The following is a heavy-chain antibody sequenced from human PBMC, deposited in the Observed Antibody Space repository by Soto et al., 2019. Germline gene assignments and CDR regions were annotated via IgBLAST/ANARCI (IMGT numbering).Heavy chain of an antibody. CDR1: VDTFTTYG. J-gene: IGHJ4*02. D-gene: IGHD2-2*01. CDR2: ISGHNDNT. V-gene: IGHV1-18*01. Sequence: QVQLVQSGAAVKMPGASVKVSCKASVDTFTTYGISWVRQAPGQGLEWMGWISGHNDNTKYAQKFQGRVIMTADTSTSTAYLELRTLTSDDTAVYYCAREYCTSTSCYGVDYWGQGTLVTVSS. CDR3: AREYCTSTSCYGVDY.